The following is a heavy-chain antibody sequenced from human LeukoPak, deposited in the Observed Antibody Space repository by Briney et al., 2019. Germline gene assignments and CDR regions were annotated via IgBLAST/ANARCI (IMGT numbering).Heavy chain of an antibody. CDR2: INPNSGGT. D-gene: IGHD6-6*01. CDR3: AREYSSSSGDY. CDR1: GYTFTDYC. Sequence: ASVTVSCKASGYTFTDYCMHWVRQAPGQGLEWMGRINPNSGGTNSAQRFQGRVTMTRDTSISTAYMELSRLISDDTAVYYCAREYSSSSGDYWGQGTLVTVSS. V-gene: IGHV1-2*06. J-gene: IGHJ4*02.